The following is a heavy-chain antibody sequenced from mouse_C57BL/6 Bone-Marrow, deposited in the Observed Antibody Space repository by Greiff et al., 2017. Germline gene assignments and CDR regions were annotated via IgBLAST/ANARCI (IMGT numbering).Heavy chain of an antibody. CDR3: ARSDDCGDYTMDY. V-gene: IGHV1-64*01. J-gene: IGHJ4*01. CDR1: GYTFTNYW. CDR2: MHPNGGSP. D-gene: IGHD2-4*01. Sequence: QVQLQQPGAELVKPGASVKLSCKASGYTFTNYWMHWVKQRPGQGLEWIGMMHPNGGSPDYNEKCKSEATLSVAKSSRTAYMERRSLTSEDSAVYYCARSDDCGDYTMDYWGQGTSATVSS.